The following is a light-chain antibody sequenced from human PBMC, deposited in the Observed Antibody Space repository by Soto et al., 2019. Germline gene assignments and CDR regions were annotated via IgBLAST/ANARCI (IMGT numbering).Light chain of an antibody. CDR2: KAS. CDR1: QSIRSW. Sequence: DIQMTQSPSTLSASVGDRVTITCRASQSIRSWLAWYQQKPGRAPKLLIYKASSLETGVPSRFSGSGSGTEFALIISSLQPDDFARYYCQQYGSSSPWTFGQGTKVKSN. CDR3: QQYGSSSPWT. V-gene: IGKV1-5*03. J-gene: IGKJ1*01.